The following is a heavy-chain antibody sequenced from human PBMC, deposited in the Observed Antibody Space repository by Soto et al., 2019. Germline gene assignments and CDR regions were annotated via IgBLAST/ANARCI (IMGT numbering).Heavy chain of an antibody. J-gene: IGHJ4*02. CDR2: ISYDGSNK. D-gene: IGHD4-17*01. Sequence: QVQLVESGGGVVQPGRSLRLSCAASGFTFSRYDMHWVRQAPGKGLEWVAVISYDGSNKYYADSVKGRFTISRDNSKNTLYLQMNSLRAEDTAVYYCAKGPSDYGDYFDYWGQGTLVTVSS. CDR3: AKGPSDYGDYFDY. CDR1: GFTFSRYD. V-gene: IGHV3-30*18.